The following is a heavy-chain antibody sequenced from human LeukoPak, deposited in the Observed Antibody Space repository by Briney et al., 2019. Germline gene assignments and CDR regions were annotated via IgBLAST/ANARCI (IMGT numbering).Heavy chain of an antibody. CDR3: ARDFTGGYDSTFDY. J-gene: IGHJ4*02. Sequence: ASVKVSCKASGYTLTSYAMNWVRQAPGQGLEWMGWINTNTGNPTYAQGFTGRFVFSLDTSVSTAYLQISSLKAEDTAVYYCARDFTGGYDSTFDYWGQGTLVTVSS. CDR2: INTNTGNP. D-gene: IGHD5-12*01. CDR1: GYTLTSYA. V-gene: IGHV7-4-1*02.